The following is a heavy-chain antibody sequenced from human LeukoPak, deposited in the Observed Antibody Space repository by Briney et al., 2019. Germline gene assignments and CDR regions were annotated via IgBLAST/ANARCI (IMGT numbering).Heavy chain of an antibody. CDR1: GGSISSSSYY. D-gene: IGHD3-22*01. CDR3: AGPAGYDSSGYYFYDY. Sequence: SETLSLTCTVSGGSISSSSYYWGWIRQPPGKGLGWIGSIYYSGSTYYNPSLKSRVTISVDTSKNQFSLKLSSVTAADTAVYYCAGPAGYDSSGYYFYDYWGQGTLVTVSS. CDR2: IYYSGST. J-gene: IGHJ4*02. V-gene: IGHV4-39*01.